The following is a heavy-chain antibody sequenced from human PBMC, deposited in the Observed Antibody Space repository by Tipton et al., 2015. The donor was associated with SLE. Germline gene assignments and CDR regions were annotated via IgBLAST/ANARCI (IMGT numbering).Heavy chain of an antibody. D-gene: IGHD6-13*01. J-gene: IGHJ4*02. V-gene: IGHV4-39*07. CDR2: IYYSGST. Sequence: TLSLTCTVSGGSISSSSYYWGWIRQPPGKGLEWIGSIYYSGSTYYNPSLKSRVTISVDTSKNQFSLKLSSMTAADTAVYFCARGPYGAAASYDYWGQGTLVTVSS. CDR1: GGSISSSSYY. CDR3: ARGPYGAAASYDY.